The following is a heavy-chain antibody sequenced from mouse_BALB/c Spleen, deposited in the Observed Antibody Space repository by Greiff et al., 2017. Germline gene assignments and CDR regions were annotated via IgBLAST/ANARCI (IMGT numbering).Heavy chain of an antibody. D-gene: IGHD2-14*01. V-gene: IGHV1-63*02. CDR3: ARRDRYDYAMDY. J-gene: IGHJ4*01. CDR2: IYPGGGYT. Sequence: VQLQQSGAELVRPGTSVKISCKASGYTFTNYWLGWVKQRPGHGLEWIGDIYPGGGYTNYNEKFKGKATLTADTSSSTAYMQLSSLTSEASAVYFCARRDRYDYAMDYWGQGTSVTVSS. CDR1: GYTFTNYW.